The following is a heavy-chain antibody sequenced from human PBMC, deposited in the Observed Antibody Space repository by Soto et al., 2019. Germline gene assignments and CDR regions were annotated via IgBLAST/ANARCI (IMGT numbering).Heavy chain of an antibody. CDR2: IYHSGST. CDR1: GYSISSGYY. Sequence: SETLSLTCTVSGYSISSGYYWGWIRQPPGKGLEWIGSIYHSGSTYYNPSLKSRVTISVDTSKNQFSLKLSSVTAADTAVYYCARDPAVGATFFFLSGMDVWGQGTTVTVSS. CDR3: ARDPAVGATFFFLSGMDV. V-gene: IGHV4-38-2*02. J-gene: IGHJ6*02. D-gene: IGHD1-26*01.